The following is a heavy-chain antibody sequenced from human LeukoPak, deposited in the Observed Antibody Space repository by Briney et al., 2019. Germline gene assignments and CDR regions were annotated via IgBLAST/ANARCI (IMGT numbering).Heavy chain of an antibody. CDR1: GGSISSYY. CDR2: IYTSGST. CDR3: ARQPYGSGSYSFGF. J-gene: IGHJ4*02. D-gene: IGHD3-10*01. Sequence: SETLSLTCTVSGGSISSYYWSWIRQPPGKGLEWIGYIYTSGSTNCNPSLKSRVTRSVDTSKNQFSLKLSSVTAADTAVYYCARQPYGSGSYSFGFWGQGTLVTVSS. V-gene: IGHV4-4*09.